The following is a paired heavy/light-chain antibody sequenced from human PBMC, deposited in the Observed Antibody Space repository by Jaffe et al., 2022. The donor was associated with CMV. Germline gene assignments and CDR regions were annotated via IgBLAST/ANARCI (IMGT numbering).Heavy chain of an antibody. J-gene: IGHJ4*02. CDR2: IDSGGNT. V-gene: IGHV3-66*01. D-gene: IGHD1-1*01. CDR1: GTTVSSSY. CDR3: ARDPVPEH. Sequence: EIQVVESGGGLIQPGGSLRLSCAVSGTTVSSSYMNWVRQAPGKGLECISTIDSGGNTNYVDSVKGRFTISRDNSKNTVYLQMNSLRGEDTAVYYCARDPVPEHWGRGTLVTVSS.
Light chain of an antibody. Sequence: EIVMTQSPATLSVSPGERATLSCRASQSVRSNLAWYQQKSGQAPRLLIYGLFIRATGIPARFSGSGSETDFTLTISSLHSEDSAVYYCQQYDSWPRTFGQGTKVEIK. V-gene: IGKV3-15*01. J-gene: IGKJ1*01. CDR1: QSVRSN. CDR2: GLF. CDR3: QQYDSWPRT.